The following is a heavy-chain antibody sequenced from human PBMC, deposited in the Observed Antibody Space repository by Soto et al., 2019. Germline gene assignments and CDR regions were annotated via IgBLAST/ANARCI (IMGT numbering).Heavy chain of an antibody. CDR2: INPSGGST. J-gene: IGHJ3*02. CDR1: GYTFTSYY. Sequence: QVQLVQSGAEVKKPGASVKVSCKASGYTFTSYYMHWVRQAPGQGLEWMGIINPSGGSTSYAQKFQGRVTMTRDTSTSTVYMELSSLRSEDTAVYYCASTFGQIAAPHGDAFDIWGQGTMVTVSS. CDR3: ASTFGQIAAPHGDAFDI. V-gene: IGHV1-46*03. D-gene: IGHD6-6*01.